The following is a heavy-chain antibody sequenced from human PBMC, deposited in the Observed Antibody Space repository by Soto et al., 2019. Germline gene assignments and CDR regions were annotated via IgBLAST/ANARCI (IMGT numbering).Heavy chain of an antibody. D-gene: IGHD3-3*01. CDR1: GYSFTSYW. Sequence: PGESLKISCKGSGYSFTSYWIGWVRQMPGKGLEWMGIIYPGDSNTRYSPSFQGQVTISADKSISTAYLQWSSLKASDTAMYYCARIRGLRITIFGVVNGMDVWGQGTTVTVSS. CDR3: ARIRGLRITIFGVVNGMDV. V-gene: IGHV5-51*01. CDR2: IYPGDSNT. J-gene: IGHJ6*02.